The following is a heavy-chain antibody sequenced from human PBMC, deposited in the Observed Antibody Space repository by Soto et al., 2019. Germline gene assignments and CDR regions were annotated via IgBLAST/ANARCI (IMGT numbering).Heavy chain of an antibody. CDR3: ARASIAAAPGYYYGMDV. Sequence: GASVKVSCKASGYTFTSYAMHWVRQTPGQRLEWMGWINAGNGNTKYSQKFQGRVTITRDTSASTAYMELSSLRSEDTAVYYCARASIAAAPGYYYGMDVWGQGTTVTVSS. CDR2: INAGNGNT. J-gene: IGHJ6*02. D-gene: IGHD6-13*01. CDR1: GYTFTSYA. V-gene: IGHV1-3*01.